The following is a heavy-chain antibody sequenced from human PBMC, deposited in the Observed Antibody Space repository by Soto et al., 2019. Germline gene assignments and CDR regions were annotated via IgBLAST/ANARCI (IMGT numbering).Heavy chain of an antibody. J-gene: IGHJ4*02. CDR3: ARGGSTKEDFDY. V-gene: IGHV1-18*01. CDR2: ISAYNGNT. Sequence: QVQLVQSGAEVKKPGASVKVSCKASGYTFTSYGIRWVRQAPGQGLEWMGWISAYNGNTNYAQKRQGRVTMTTDKSPRTADMELRSLRSDDTAVDYRARGGSTKEDFDYCGQGALVTVS. CDR1: GYTFTSYG. D-gene: IGHD2-2*01.